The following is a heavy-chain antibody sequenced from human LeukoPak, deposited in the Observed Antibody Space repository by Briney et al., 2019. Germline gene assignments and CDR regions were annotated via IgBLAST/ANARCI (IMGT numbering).Heavy chain of an antibody. Sequence: GSLILSCAASGFAFSLYNMNWVRQAPGKGLEWVSCIDGSNYIYYADSVKGRFTVSRDNAKNLLYLQLNRLRAEDTAVYYCARDEGLPAEFFQHWGQGTLVTVSS. CDR3: ARDEGLPAEFFQH. CDR1: GFAFSLYN. CDR2: IDGSNYI. J-gene: IGHJ1*01. V-gene: IGHV3-21*01. D-gene: IGHD3/OR15-3a*01.